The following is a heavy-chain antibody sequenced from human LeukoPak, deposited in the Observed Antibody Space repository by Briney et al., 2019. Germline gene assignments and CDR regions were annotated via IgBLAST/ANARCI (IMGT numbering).Heavy chain of an antibody. CDR3: ARDRGTGWQEEAFDI. V-gene: IGHV4-59*01. Sequence: SETLSLTCTVSGGSISSYYWSWIRQPPGKGLEWIGYIYYSGSTNYNPSLKSRVTISVDTSKNQFSLKLSSVTAADTAVYYCARDRGTGWQEEAFDIWGQGTMVTVSS. J-gene: IGHJ3*02. CDR1: GGSISSYY. D-gene: IGHD6-19*01. CDR2: IYYSGST.